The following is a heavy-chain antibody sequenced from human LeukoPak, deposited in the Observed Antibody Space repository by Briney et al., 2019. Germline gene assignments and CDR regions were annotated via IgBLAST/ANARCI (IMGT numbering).Heavy chain of an antibody. CDR1: GFTFSSYS. CDR3: ARDLTTVTTGWFDP. D-gene: IGHD4-17*01. Sequence: PGGSLRLSCAASGFTFSSYSMNWVRQAPGKGLEWVSYISSSSSTIYYADSVKGRFTISRDNAKNSLYLQMNSLRAEDTAVYYCARDLTTVTTGWFDPWGQGTLVTVSS. CDR2: ISSSSSTI. V-gene: IGHV3-48*01. J-gene: IGHJ5*02.